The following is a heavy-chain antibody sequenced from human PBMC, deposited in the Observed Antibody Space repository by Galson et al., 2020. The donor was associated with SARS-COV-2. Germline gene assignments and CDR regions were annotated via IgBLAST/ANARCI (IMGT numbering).Heavy chain of an antibody. D-gene: IGHD6-25*01. CDR1: GYTFIIHD. J-gene: IGHJ1*01. CDR3: TQTGYSTGDFQH. V-gene: IGHV1-46*03. Sequence: ASVTVSCKLSGYTFIIHDMHWVRQDTGQGLEWMGMIHPSGGATSYAQKFQGRVSMTRDTSTTTVHMELSSLRSEDTAVYYCTQTGYSTGDFQHWGQGTLVTVSS. CDR2: IHPSGGAT.